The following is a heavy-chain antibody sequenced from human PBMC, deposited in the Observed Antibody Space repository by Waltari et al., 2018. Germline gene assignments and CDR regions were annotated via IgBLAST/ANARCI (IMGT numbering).Heavy chain of an antibody. CDR3: ARRGYCGIDCYSNYFDF. J-gene: IGHJ4*02. CDR1: GGSFNFSY. Sequence: QVLLQQWGAGLLKPSETLSLTCAVYGGSFNFSYLRWIRQPPGEGLEWIGEITHSGSTNYNPSLKSRVSISVDTPNNQFSLKLTSVTAADTAAYYCARRGYCGIDCYSNYFDFWGQGTLVTVSS. D-gene: IGHD2-21*01. CDR2: ITHSGST. V-gene: IGHV4-34*01.